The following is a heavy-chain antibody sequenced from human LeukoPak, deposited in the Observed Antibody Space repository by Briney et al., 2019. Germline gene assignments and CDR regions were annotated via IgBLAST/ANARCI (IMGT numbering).Heavy chain of an antibody. CDR2: ISGSGGST. CDR1: GFTFSSYA. J-gene: IGHJ4*02. Sequence: GGSLRLSCAASGFTFSSYAMSWVRQASGKGLEWVSAISGSGGSTYYADSVKGRFTISRDNPKNTLYLQMNSLRAEDTAVYYCAKDTAVAGFHYWGQGTLVTVSS. CDR3: AKDTAVAGFHY. V-gene: IGHV3-23*01. D-gene: IGHD6-19*01.